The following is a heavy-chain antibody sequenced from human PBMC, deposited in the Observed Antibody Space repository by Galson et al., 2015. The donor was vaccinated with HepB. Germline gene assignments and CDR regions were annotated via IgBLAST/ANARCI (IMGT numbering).Heavy chain of an antibody. Sequence: ETLSLTCTVSGGSISSYYWSWIRQPPGKGLEWIGYIYYSGSTNYNPSLKSRVTISVDTSKNQFSLKLSSVTAADTAVYYCARDSSDDFWSGYYYGMDVWGQGTTVTVSS. J-gene: IGHJ6*02. CDR1: GGSISSYY. D-gene: IGHD3-3*01. V-gene: IGHV4-59*01. CDR2: IYYSGST. CDR3: ARDSSDDFWSGYYYGMDV.